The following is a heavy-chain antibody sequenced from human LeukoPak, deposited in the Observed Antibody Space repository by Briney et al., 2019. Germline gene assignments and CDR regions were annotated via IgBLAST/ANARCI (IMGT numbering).Heavy chain of an antibody. Sequence: ASVKVSCKASGYTFTSNYIHWVRQAPGQGLEWMGMIYPRDGSTSYAQKFQGRVTVTRDTSTSTVHMELGGLRSEDTAVYYCARDQEGFDYWGQGALVTVSS. CDR1: GYTFTSNY. CDR2: IYPRDGST. V-gene: IGHV1-46*01. CDR3: ARDQEGFDY. J-gene: IGHJ4*02.